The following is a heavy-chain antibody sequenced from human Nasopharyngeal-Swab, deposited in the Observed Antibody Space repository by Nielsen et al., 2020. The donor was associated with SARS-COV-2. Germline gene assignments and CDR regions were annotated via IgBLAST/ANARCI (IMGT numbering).Heavy chain of an antibody. V-gene: IGHV3-23*01. J-gene: IGHJ3*02. CDR1: GFTFSSYA. Sequence: GESLKISCTASGFTFSSYAMNWVRQAPGKGLEWMSTINYNSGITYSADSARGRFTIFRDNSENTLFLQMNSLMAEDTAMYFCAKGMDSSGFHGFDIWGQGTMVTVSS. D-gene: IGHD6-19*01. CDR3: AKGMDSSGFHGFDI. CDR2: INYNSGIT.